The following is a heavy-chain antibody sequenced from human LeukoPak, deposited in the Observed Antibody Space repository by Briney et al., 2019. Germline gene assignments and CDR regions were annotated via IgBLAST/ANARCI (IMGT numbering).Heavy chain of an antibody. CDR3: ARDDERDYTNLVGATLDY. CDR2: ISSSGSNR. J-gene: IGHJ4*02. V-gene: IGHV3-48*01. D-gene: IGHD1-26*01. Sequence: PGGSLRLSCAASGFTFSSYAMHWVRQAPGKGLEWVSYISSSGSNRYNADSVKGRFTISRDNAKNSLYLQMSSLRAEDTAVYYCARDDERDYTNLVGATLDYWGRGTLVTVSS. CDR1: GFTFSSYA.